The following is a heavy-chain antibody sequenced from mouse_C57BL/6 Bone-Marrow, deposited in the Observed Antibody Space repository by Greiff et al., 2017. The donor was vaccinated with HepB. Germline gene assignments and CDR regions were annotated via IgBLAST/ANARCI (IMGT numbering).Heavy chain of an antibody. CDR3: AREGSLLAMDY. CDR1: GYSFTGYY. D-gene: IGHD2-1*01. J-gene: IGHJ4*01. CDR2: INPSTGGT. V-gene: IGHV1-42*01. Sequence: VQLQQSGPELVKPGASVKISCKASGYSFTGYYMNWVKQSPEKSLEWIGEINPSTGGTTYNQKLKAKATLTVDKSSSTAYMQLKSLTSEDSAVYYCAREGSLLAMDYWGQGTSVTVSS.